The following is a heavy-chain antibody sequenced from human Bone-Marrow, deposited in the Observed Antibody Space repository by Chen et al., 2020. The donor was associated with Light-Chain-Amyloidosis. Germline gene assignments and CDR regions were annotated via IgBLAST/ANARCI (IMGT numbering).Heavy chain of an antibody. D-gene: IGHD5-12*01. V-gene: IGHV5-51*03. CDR3: ARRRDGYNFDY. CDR1: GYTFPNYW. Sequence: EVQLEQSGREVKKPGESLTIFCKGSGYTFPNYWIGWVRQMPGKGLEWMGVIYPDDSDARYSPSFEGQVTISADKSITTAYLQWRSLKASDTAMYYCARRRDGYNFDYWGQGTLVTVSS. J-gene: IGHJ4*02. CDR2: IYPDDSDA.